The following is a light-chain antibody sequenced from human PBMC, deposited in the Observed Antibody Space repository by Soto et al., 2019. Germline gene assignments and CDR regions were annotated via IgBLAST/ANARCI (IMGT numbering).Light chain of an antibody. V-gene: IGLV2-14*03. CDR1: SSDIGNYNY. Sequence: QSVLPQPDSVSGSPGQSDAISCTAASSDIGNYNYVSWYQQRPGKVPKLIIHDVSDRHSGVSDRFSGSKSGNTASLTISGLQAEDEADYYCSSYTSTSTYVFGTGTKVTVL. J-gene: IGLJ1*01. CDR2: DVS. CDR3: SSYTSTSTYV.